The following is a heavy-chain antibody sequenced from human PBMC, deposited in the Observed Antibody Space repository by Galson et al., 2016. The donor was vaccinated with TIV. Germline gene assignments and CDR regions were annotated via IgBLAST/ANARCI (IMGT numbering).Heavy chain of an antibody. Sequence: LRLSCAVSGFTVNAYHMSWVRQAPGKGLAWVSVIYSGGDTYYSDSVKGRFTISRDNSKNTVHLQMNSLRVEDTAVYYCARKDSSVHGDLRGAFDVWGQGTKVIVSS. J-gene: IGHJ3*01. CDR2: IYSGGDT. CDR3: ARKDSSVHGDLRGAFDV. CDR1: GFTVNAYH. V-gene: IGHV3-53*01. D-gene: IGHD4-17*01.